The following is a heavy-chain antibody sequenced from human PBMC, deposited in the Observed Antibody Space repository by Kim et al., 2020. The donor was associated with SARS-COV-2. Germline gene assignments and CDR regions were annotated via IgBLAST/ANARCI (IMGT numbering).Heavy chain of an antibody. CDR2: ISYDGSNK. Sequence: GGSLRLSCAASGFTFSSYGMHWVRQAPGKGLEWVAVISYDGSNKYYADSVKGRFTISRDNSKNTLYLQMNSLRAEDTAVYYCAKWVAAAETNDYWGQGTL. D-gene: IGHD6-13*01. V-gene: IGHV3-30*18. J-gene: IGHJ4*02. CDR1: GFTFSSYG. CDR3: AKWVAAAETNDY.